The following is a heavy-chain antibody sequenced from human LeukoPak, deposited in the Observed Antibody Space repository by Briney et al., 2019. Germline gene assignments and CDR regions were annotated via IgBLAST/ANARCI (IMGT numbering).Heavy chain of an antibody. J-gene: IGHJ4*02. CDR2: INHSGST. D-gene: IGHD3-16*02. CDR3: ARGFPPYDYVWGSYRLYYFDY. V-gene: IGHV4-34*01. Sequence: SETLSLTCTVSGGSISGYYRSWIRQPPGKGLEWIGEINHSGSTNYNPSLKSRVTISVDTSKNQFSLKLSSVTAADTAVYYCARGFPPYDYVWGSYRLYYFDYWGQGTLVTVSS. CDR1: GGSISGYY.